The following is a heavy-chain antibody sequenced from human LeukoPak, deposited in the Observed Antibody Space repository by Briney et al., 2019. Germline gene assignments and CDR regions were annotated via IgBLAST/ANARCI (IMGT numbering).Heavy chain of an antibody. Sequence: PGGSLRLSCAASGFTFSDYYMSWIRQAPGKGLEWVSYISSSSSYTDYADFVKGRFTISRDNAKNSLYLQMNSLRAEDTAVYYCARVRVKGQQQLVRFDYWGQGTLVTVSS. V-gene: IGHV3-11*05. CDR2: ISSSSSYT. J-gene: IGHJ4*02. CDR3: ARVRVKGQQQLVRFDY. CDR1: GFTFSDYY. D-gene: IGHD6-13*01.